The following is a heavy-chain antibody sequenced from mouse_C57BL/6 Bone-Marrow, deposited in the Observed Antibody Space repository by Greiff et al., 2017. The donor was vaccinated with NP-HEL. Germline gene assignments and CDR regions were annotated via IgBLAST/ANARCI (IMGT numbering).Heavy chain of an antibody. CDR1: GFTFSSYA. Sequence: KVEESGGGLVKPGGSLKLSCAASGFTFSSYAMSWVRQTPEKRLEWVATISDGGSYTYYPDNVKGRFTISRDNAKNNLYLQMSHLKSEDTAMYYCAREGYDGPAWFAYWGQGTLVTVSA. V-gene: IGHV5-4*03. J-gene: IGHJ3*01. CDR2: ISDGGSYT. CDR3: AREGYDGPAWFAY. D-gene: IGHD2-3*01.